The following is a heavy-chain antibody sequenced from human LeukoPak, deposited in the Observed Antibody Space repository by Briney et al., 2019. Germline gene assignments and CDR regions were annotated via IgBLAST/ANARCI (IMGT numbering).Heavy chain of an antibody. CDR2: IYHSGST. V-gene: IGHV4-30-4*07. Sequence: SETLSLTCAVSGVSLSRGGYSWSWIRQPPGKGLEWIGYIYHSGSTNYNPSLKSRLTISVATSHNQFSLRLSSVTAADTAVYYCARGRYSSGWFKEKTWFDPWGQGTLVTVSS. CDR3: ARGRYSSGWFKEKTWFDP. CDR1: GVSLSRGGYS. D-gene: IGHD6-19*01. J-gene: IGHJ5*02.